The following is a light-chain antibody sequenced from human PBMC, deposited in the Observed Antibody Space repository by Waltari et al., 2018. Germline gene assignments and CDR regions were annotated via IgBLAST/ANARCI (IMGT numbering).Light chain of an antibody. J-gene: IGLJ3*02. Sequence: SVLTQPPSVSAAPGPMVTIPCSGSSSAIAHNFACWSQQFPGTAPRLLIFENNKRPSEIPDRFSGSKSGSSATLGISGLQTGDEADYYCGTWDTSLNGGGWVFGGGTKLTVL. V-gene: IGLV1-51*02. CDR1: SSAIAHNF. CDR2: ENN. CDR3: GTWDTSLNGGGWV.